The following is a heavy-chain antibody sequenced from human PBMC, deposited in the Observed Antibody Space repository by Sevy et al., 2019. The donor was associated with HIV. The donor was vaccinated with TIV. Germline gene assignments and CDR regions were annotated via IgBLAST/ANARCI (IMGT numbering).Heavy chain of an antibody. CDR2: IWYDGSNK. CDR1: GFTFRNDG. J-gene: IGHJ4*02. V-gene: IGHV3-33*01. Sequence: GGSLRLSCAASGFTFRNDGMHWVRQAPGKGLEWVAVIWYDGSNKEYADSVQGRFTISRDNSKSTLYLEMNSMSDEDTAVYYCARDPGYNYLFYYFDDWGQGTLVTVSS. D-gene: IGHD5-18*01. CDR3: ARDPGYNYLFYYFDD.